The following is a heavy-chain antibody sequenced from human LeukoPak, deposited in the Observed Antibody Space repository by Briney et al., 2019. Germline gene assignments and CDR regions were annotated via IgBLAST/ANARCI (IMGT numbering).Heavy chain of an antibody. CDR1: GFTFSSYA. D-gene: IGHD2-2*01. CDR3: ARLSVGIPARPEGFDI. Sequence: GGSLRLSCAASGFTFSSYAMSWVRQAPGKGLEWVSAISGSGGSTYYADSVKGRFTISRDNSKNTLYLQMNSLRAEDTAVYYWARLSVGIPARPEGFDIWGQGTKVNGFS. J-gene: IGHJ3*02. CDR2: ISGSGGST. V-gene: IGHV3-23*01.